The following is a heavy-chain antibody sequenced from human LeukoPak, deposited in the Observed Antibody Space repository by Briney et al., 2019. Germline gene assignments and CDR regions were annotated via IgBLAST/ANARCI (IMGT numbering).Heavy chain of an antibody. CDR3: ARETWAAMSALSFDY. D-gene: IGHD2-15*01. CDR2: INQDESKK. J-gene: IGHJ4*02. V-gene: IGHV3-7*01. CDR1: GFTFSSYW. Sequence: SGGSLRLSCAAFGFTFSSYWMSWVRQAPGKGLGWVANINQDESKKQYVDSVKDRFTISRDNAKNSLYLQMNSLRAEDTAVYYCARETWAAMSALSFDYWGQGTLVTVSS.